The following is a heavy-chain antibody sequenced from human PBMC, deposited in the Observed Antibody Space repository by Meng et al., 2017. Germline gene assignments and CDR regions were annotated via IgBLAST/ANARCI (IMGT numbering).Heavy chain of an antibody. CDR2: IYYSGST. CDR1: GGSISSYY. D-gene: IGHD6-19*01. J-gene: IGHJ4*02. Sequence: SETLSLTCTVSGGSISSYYWSWIRQPPGKGLEWLGYIYYSGSTNYNPSLKSRVTISVDTSKNQFSLKLSSVTAADTAVYYCARTDSSGWYMEPQDFDYWGQGTLVTVSS. V-gene: IGHV4-59*01. CDR3: ARTDSSGWYMEPQDFDY.